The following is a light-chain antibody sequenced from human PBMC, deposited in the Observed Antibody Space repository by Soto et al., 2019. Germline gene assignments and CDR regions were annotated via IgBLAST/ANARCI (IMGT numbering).Light chain of an antibody. J-gene: IGKJ4*01. V-gene: IGKV3-20*01. Sequence: DIVLTQSPATVSVSPGERATLSCRASQSVSSNLAWYQQKPGQAPRLLIYDASSRATGIPDRFSGGGSGTDFTLTISRLEPEDFAVYYCQQFSSYPLTFGGGTKVDIK. CDR2: DAS. CDR3: QQFSSYPLT. CDR1: QSVSSN.